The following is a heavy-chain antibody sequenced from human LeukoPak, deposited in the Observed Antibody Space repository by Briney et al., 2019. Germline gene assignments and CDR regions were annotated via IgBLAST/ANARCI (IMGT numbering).Heavy chain of an antibody. CDR3: ARVSLSRDYGMDV. Sequence: SETLSLTCTVSGGSISSYYWSWIRQPAGKGLEWIWRIYTSGSTNYNPSPKSRVTMSVDTSKNQFSLKLRSVTAADTAVYYCARVSLSRDYGMDVWGQGTTVTVSS. V-gene: IGHV4-4*07. J-gene: IGHJ6*02. CDR1: GGSISSYY. CDR2: IYTSGST.